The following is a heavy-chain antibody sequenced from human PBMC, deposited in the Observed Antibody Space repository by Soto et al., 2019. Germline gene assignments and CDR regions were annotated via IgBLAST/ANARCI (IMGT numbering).Heavy chain of an antibody. CDR1: AYSFSSYW. CDR3: ARRRPDTAMAPFDY. Sequence: GESLKISCKGSAYSFSSYWIGWVRQMPGKGLEWMGIIYPGDSDTRYSPSFQGQVTISADKSISTAYLQWSSLKASDTAMYYCARRRPDTAMAPFDYWGQGTLVTVSS. CDR2: IYPGDSDT. J-gene: IGHJ4*02. V-gene: IGHV5-51*01. D-gene: IGHD5-18*01.